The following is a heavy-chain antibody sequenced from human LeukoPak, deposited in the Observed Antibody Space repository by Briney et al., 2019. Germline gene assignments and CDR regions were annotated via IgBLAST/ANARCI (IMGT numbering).Heavy chain of an antibody. D-gene: IGHD3-10*01. CDR3: AKDANEFGDSYFDS. CDR2: IWSDGSHK. J-gene: IGHJ5*01. CDR1: GFTFSYFG. Sequence: GGSLRLSCEASGFTFSYFGMHWVRQAPGKGLEWVAVIWSDGSHKYYDDSVKGRFIVSRENSKNTLYLQMHSLRAADTSVYFCAKDANEFGDSYFDSWGQGTPVTVSS. V-gene: IGHV3-33*03.